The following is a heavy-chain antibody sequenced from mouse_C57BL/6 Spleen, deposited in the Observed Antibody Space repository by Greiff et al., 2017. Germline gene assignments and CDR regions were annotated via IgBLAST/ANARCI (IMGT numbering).Heavy chain of an antibody. J-gene: IGHJ2*01. V-gene: IGHV1-26*01. CDR2: INPNNGGT. D-gene: IGHD2-3*01. CDR3: ASRGYDYFDY. CDR1: GYTFTDYY. Sequence: EVQLQQSGPELVKPGASVKISCKASGYTFTDYYMNWVKQSHGKSLEWIGAINPNNGGTSYNQKFKGKATLTVDKSSSTAYMELRSLTSEDSAVYYCASRGYDYFDYWGQGTTLTVSS.